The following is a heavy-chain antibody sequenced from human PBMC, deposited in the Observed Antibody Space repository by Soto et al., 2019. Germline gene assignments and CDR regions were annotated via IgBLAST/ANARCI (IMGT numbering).Heavy chain of an antibody. CDR2: ISWNSGSI. D-gene: IGHD6-6*01. Sequence: RLSCAASGFTLDDYAMHWVRQAPGKGLEWVSGISWNSGSIGYADSVKGRFTINPDTSKNQLSLQLNSVTPEDTAVYYCARQSSSNYYCGLDVWGQGTTVTAP. CDR1: GFTLDDYA. CDR3: ARQSSSNYYCGLDV. J-gene: IGHJ6*02. V-gene: IGHV3-9*01.